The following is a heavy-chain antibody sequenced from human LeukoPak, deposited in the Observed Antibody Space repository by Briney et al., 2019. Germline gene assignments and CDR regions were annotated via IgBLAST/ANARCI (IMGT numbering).Heavy chain of an antibody. V-gene: IGHV1-18*01. CDR3: ARDPSYDFWSGLNWFDP. CDR2: ISAYNGNT. J-gene: IGHJ5*02. D-gene: IGHD3-3*01. CDR1: GYTFTSYG. Sequence: GASVKVSCKASGYTFTSYGISWVRQAPGQGLEWMGWISAYNGNTNYAQKLQGRVTMTTDTSTSTAYMELRSLRSDDTAVYYCARDPSYDFWSGLNWFDPWGQGTLVTVSS.